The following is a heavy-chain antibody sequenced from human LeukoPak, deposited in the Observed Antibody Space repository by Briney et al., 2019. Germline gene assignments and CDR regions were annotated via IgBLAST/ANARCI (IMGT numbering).Heavy chain of an antibody. CDR1: GFTVSGNY. V-gene: IGHV3-53*01. CDR3: AKGPVVTFDI. CDR2: IYSGGTT. D-gene: IGHD2-15*01. Sequence: GGSLRLSCAVSGFTVSGNYMSWVRQAPGKGLEWVSLIYSGGTTYYADSVKGRFTISRDNSKNTLYLQMNSLRAEDTAVYYCAKGPVVTFDIWGQGTMVTVSS. J-gene: IGHJ3*02.